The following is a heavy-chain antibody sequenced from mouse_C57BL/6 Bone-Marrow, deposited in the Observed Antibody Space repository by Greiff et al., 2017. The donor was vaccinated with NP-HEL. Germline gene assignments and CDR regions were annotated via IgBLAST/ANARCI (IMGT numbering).Heavy chain of an antibody. Sequence: VQLQQPGADLVKPGASVKLSCKASGYTFTSYWMHWVKQRPGRGLEWIGRIDPNSGGTKFNEKFKTKATLTVDKPSSTAYMQLSSLTSEDSAVYYCAREAITTVVAHWYFDVWGTGTTVTVSS. CDR3: AREAITTVVAHWYFDV. V-gene: IGHV1-72*01. CDR1: GYTFTSYW. D-gene: IGHD1-1*01. CDR2: IDPNSGGT. J-gene: IGHJ1*03.